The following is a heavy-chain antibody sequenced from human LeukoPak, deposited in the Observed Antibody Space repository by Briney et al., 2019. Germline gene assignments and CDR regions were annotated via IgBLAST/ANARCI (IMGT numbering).Heavy chain of an antibody. D-gene: IGHD3-9*01. J-gene: IGHJ5*02. Sequence: PSETLSLTCTVSGGSISVTGYYWSWIRQSPGKGLEWIGNVYYSGNTYSNPPLQSRLTISIDTSKNLFSLKLKSVTAADTAVYYCARHREYDILTGSSYWFDPWGQGTLVTVSS. V-gene: IGHV4-39*07. CDR1: GGSISVTGYY. CDR3: ARHREYDILTGSSYWFDP. CDR2: VYYSGNT.